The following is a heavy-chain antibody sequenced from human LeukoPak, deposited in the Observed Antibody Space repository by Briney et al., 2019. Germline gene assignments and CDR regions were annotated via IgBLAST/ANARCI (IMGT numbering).Heavy chain of an antibody. CDR3: ARDPPSAD. J-gene: IGHJ4*02. CDR2: ISSSSSYI. Sequence: PGGSLRLSCAASGFTFSNYAMSWVRQAPGKGLEWVSSISSSSSYIYYADSVKGRFTISRDNAKNSLYLQMNSLRAEDTAVYYCARDPPSADWGQGTLVTVSS. CDR1: GFTFSNYA. V-gene: IGHV3-21*01.